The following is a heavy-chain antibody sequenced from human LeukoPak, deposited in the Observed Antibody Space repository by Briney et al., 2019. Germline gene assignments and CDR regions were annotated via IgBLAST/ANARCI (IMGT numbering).Heavy chain of an antibody. CDR1: GFTFSRYG. CDR2: ISPDGTNK. D-gene: IGHD6-19*01. V-gene: IGHV3-30*18. J-gene: IGHJ6*02. Sequence: PGGSLRLSCAASGFTFSRYGMYWVRQAPGKGLEWVAVISPDGTNKYYADSVKGRFTISRDNSKNTLYLQMNSLRAEDTAVYYCAKDPIAVADNNYYRMDVWGQGTTVSVSS. CDR3: AKDPIAVADNNYYRMDV.